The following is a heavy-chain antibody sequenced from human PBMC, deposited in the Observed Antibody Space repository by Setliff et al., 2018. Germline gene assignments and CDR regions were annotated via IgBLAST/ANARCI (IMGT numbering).Heavy chain of an antibody. CDR1: GDSISSRRSY. CDR2: IYTSWST. D-gene: IGHD3-3*01. J-gene: IGHJ6*03. Sequence: ASETLSLTCTVSGDSISSRRSYWGWLRQPAGKGLEWIGQIYTSWSTNYNPSLKSRVTISLDTSKNQFSLSLSSVTAADTAVYYCARMSGFQYMDVWGKGTTVT. V-gene: IGHV4-61*09. CDR3: ARMSGFQYMDV.